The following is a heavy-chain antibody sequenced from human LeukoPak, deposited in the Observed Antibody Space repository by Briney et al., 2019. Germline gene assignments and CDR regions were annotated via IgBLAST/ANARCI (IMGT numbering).Heavy chain of an antibody. CDR3: ARGRGSYSVLDY. Sequence: PGGSLRLSCAASGFTFSSYAMHWVRQAPGKGLEWVAVISYDGSNKYYADSVKGRFTISRDNSKNTLYLQMNSLRAEDTAVYYCARGRGSYSVLDYWGQGTLVTVSS. D-gene: IGHD1-26*01. V-gene: IGHV3-30-3*01. CDR1: GFTFSSYA. CDR2: ISYDGSNK. J-gene: IGHJ4*02.